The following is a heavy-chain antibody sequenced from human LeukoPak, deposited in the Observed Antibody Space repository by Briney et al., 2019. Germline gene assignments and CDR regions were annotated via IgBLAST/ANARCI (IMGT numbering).Heavy chain of an antibody. D-gene: IGHD4-23*01. J-gene: IGHJ3*02. CDR1: GYTFTSYG. CDR3: ALLGTTTVVTGGQEAFDI. CDR2: ISAYNGNT. Sequence: GASVKVSCKASGYTFTSYGISWVRQAPGQGLEWMGWISAYNGNTNYAQKLQGRVTMTTDTSTSTAYMELSSLRSEDTAVYYCALLGTTTVVTGGQEAFDIWGQGTMVTVSS. V-gene: IGHV1-18*01.